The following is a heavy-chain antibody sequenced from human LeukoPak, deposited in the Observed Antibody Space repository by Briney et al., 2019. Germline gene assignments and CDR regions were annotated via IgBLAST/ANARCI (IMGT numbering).Heavy chain of an antibody. Sequence: SEALSLTCTVSGGSINSYYWSWIRQPPGKGLEWIGYIYYSGSTNYNPSLKSRVTISVDTSKNQFSLKLSSVTAADTAVYYCARDGGQQLGYFQHWGQGTLVTVSS. V-gene: IGHV4-59*01. D-gene: IGHD6-13*01. CDR2: IYYSGST. J-gene: IGHJ1*01. CDR1: GGSINSYY. CDR3: ARDGGQQLGYFQH.